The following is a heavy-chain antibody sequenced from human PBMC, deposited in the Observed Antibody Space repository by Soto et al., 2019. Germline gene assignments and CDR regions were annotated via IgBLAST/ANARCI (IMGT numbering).Heavy chain of an antibody. CDR2: ISTSSSSI. Sequence: EVQLLESGGGLVQPGGSLRLSCAASGFTFSNYRMNWVRQAPGKGLEWVSYISTSSSSIYYADSVKGRFTISRDNAKNPPDPQMNSLRGEEKAEDFCAKERRYSYGYSGYWGRGTPVPVFS. D-gene: IGHD5-18*01. V-gene: IGHV3-48*01. CDR3: AKERRYSYGYSGY. CDR1: GFTFSNYR. J-gene: IGHJ4*02.